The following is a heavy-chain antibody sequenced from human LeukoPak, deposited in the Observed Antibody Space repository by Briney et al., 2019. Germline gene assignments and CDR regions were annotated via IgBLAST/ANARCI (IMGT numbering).Heavy chain of an antibody. Sequence: SETLSLTCTVSGGSISSGDYYWSWIRQPPGKGLEWIGYIYYSGSTYYNPSLKSRVTISVDTSKNQFSLKLSSVTAADTAVYYCAGVGGVITTYFDYWGQGTLVTVSS. V-gene: IGHV4-30-4*01. J-gene: IGHJ4*02. CDR1: GGSISSGDYY. CDR2: IYYSGST. CDR3: AGVGGVITTYFDY. D-gene: IGHD3-22*01.